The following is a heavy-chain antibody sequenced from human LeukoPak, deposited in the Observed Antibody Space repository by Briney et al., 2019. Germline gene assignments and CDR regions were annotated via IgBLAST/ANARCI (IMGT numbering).Heavy chain of an antibody. Sequence: SETLSLTCAVYGGSFSGYYWSWIRQPPGRGLEWIGEINHSGSTNYNPSLKSRVTISVDTSKNQFSLKLSSVTAADTAVYYCARAPYYYGMDVWGQGTTVTVSS. CDR3: ARAPYYYGMDV. J-gene: IGHJ6*02. CDR1: GGSFSGYY. CDR2: INHSGST. V-gene: IGHV4-34*01.